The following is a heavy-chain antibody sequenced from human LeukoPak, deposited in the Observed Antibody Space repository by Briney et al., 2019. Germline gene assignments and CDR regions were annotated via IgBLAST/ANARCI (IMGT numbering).Heavy chain of an antibody. CDR3: ARVWRYYYDSSGYPDY. CDR2: INHSGST. J-gene: IGHJ4*02. D-gene: IGHD3-22*01. CDR1: GGSFSGYY. Sequence: SETLSLTCAVYGGSFSGYYWSWIRQPPGKGLEWIGEINHSGSTNYNPSLKSRVTISVDTSKNQFSLKLSSVTAADTAVYYCARVWRYYYDSSGYPDYWGQGTLVTVSS. V-gene: IGHV4-34*01.